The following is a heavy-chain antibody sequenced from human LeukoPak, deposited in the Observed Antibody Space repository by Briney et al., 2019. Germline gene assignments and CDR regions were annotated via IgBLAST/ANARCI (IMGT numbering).Heavy chain of an antibody. Sequence: PSETLSLTCAVSGYSMASGYYWGWSRQPPGKGLELIASIYHSGSASYNPSLRSRVTISLDTSKNDFSLKFSSVTAADTAVYYCARLPHCDGARCHGGGYYFDYWGQGILVTVSS. CDR2: IYHSGSA. J-gene: IGHJ4*02. D-gene: IGHD2-21*01. CDR3: ARLPHCDGARCHGGGYYFDY. CDR1: GYSMASGYY. V-gene: IGHV4-38-2*01.